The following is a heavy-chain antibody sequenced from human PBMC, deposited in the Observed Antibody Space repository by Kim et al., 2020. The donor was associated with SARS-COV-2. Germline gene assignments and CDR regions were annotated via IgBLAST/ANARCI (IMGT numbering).Heavy chain of an antibody. Sequence: SETLSLTCTVSGGSISSSSYYWGWIRQPPGKGLEWIGSIYYSGSTYYNPSLKSRVTISVDTSKNQFSLKLSSVTAAATAVYYCARRWRGTMVRGGWFDPWGQGTLVTVSS. CDR3: ARRWRGTMVRGGWFDP. V-gene: IGHV4-39*01. J-gene: IGHJ5*02. CDR1: GGSISSSSYY. CDR2: IYYSGST. D-gene: IGHD3-10*01.